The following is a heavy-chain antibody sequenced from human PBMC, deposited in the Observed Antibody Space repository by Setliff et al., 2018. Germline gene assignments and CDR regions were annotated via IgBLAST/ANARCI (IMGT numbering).Heavy chain of an antibody. CDR3: ARTTTPSWIQLWFDY. D-gene: IGHD5-18*01. V-gene: IGHV3-11*03. CDR2: IVGNGVYT. J-gene: IGHJ4*02. CDR1: GFTFSDYA. Sequence: GGSLRLSCAASGFTFSDYAMSWIRQAPGKGLEWISSIVGNGVYTNYADSVKGRSTISRDNAKKSLSLQMNSLRSEDTAVYYCARTTTPSWIQLWFDYWGQGTLVTVSS.